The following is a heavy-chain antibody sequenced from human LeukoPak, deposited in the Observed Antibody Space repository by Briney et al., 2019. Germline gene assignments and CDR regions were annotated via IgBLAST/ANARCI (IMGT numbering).Heavy chain of an antibody. CDR3: ARELVRATGC. CDR1: GLTFSSFW. J-gene: IGHJ4*02. D-gene: IGHD1-26*01. V-gene: IGHV3-7*01. CDR2: IKQDGTVK. Sequence: PGGSLRLSCAASGLTFSSFWMTWVRQAPGKGLEWVANIKQDGTVKFYVDSVKGRFTISRDNAKKSLYLQMNSLRAEDTAVYYCARELVRATGCWGQGTLVTVSS.